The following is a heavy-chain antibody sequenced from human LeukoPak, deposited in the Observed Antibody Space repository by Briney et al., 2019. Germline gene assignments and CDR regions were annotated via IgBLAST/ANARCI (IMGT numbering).Heavy chain of an antibody. CDR1: GYTFTSYD. V-gene: IGHV1-8*01. CDR2: MNPNSGNT. Sequence: VASVKVSCKASGYTFTSYDINWVRQATGQGLEWMGWMNPNSGNTGFAQKFQGRVTMTRNTSISTAYMELSSLRSEDTAVYYCARDTPSIDIAAAGTSDYWGQGTLVTVSS. D-gene: IGHD6-13*01. J-gene: IGHJ4*02. CDR3: ARDTPSIDIAAAGTSDY.